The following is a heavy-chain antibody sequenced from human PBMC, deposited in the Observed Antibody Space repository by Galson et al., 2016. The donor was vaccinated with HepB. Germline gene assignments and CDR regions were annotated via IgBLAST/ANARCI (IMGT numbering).Heavy chain of an antibody. CDR2: IYYTGTT. V-gene: IGHV4-39*01. Sequence: SETLSLTCSVSGGSISSSTSYWGWIRQPPGKGLEWIGTIYYTGTTYDNPSLKSRVTISVDTSKNQFSLKLRSVPAADTAVYFCARLMTMMIVGPLGDAFDIWGQGTMVTVSS. CDR1: GGSISSSTSY. J-gene: IGHJ3*02. D-gene: IGHD3-22*01. CDR3: ARLMTMMIVGPLGDAFDI.